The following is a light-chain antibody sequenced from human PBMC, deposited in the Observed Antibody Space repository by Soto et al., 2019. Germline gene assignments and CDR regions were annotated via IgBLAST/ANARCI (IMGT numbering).Light chain of an antibody. CDR1: NGHSDFI. J-gene: IGLJ2*01. Sequence: QTVVIQSSSASASLGSSVKLTCTLSNGHSDFIIACYQQQPGKAPRFLMKVEGDGTYNTGSAVPDRFSGPSSGADRYLTISNLQSEDEADYYCASWDDRLGAVIFGGGTKLTVL. V-gene: IGLV4-60*03. CDR2: VEGDGTY. CDR3: ASWDDRLGAVI.